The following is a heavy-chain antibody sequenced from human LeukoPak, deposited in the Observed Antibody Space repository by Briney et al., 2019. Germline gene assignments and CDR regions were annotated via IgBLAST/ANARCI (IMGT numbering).Heavy chain of an antibody. CDR3: ARDYDILTGYLNWFDP. V-gene: IGHV1-2*02. CDR2: INPNSGGT. D-gene: IGHD3-9*01. Sequence: GASVKVSCKASGYTFTGYYMHWVRQAPGQGLEWMGWINPNSGGTNYAQKFQGRVTMTRDTSISTAYMELSRLRSDDTAVYYCARDYDILTGYLNWFDPWGQGTLVTVSS. J-gene: IGHJ5*02. CDR1: GYTFTGYY.